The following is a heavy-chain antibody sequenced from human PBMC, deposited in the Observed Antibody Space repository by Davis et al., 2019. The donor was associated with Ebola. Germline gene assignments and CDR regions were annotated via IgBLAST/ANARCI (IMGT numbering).Heavy chain of an antibody. CDR1: GFSFSTYE. CDR2: ISSSGNTI. Sequence: GGSLRLSCAASGFSFSTYEMNWVRQAPGKGLEWVSYISSSGNTIYSADSVKGRFTISRDNSKNTLYLQMNSLRAEDTAVYYCAREGLTGTVDYWGQGTLVTVSS. V-gene: IGHV3-48*03. CDR3: AREGLTGTVDY. J-gene: IGHJ4*02. D-gene: IGHD1-20*01.